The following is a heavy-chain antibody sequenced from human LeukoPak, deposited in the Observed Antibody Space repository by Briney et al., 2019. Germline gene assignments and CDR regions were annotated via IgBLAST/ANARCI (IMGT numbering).Heavy chain of an antibody. Sequence: VKVSCKAXGYTFTXYDINWVRQATGQGLEWMGWMNPNSGNTGYAQKFQGRVTMTRNTSISTAYMELSSLRSEDTAVYYCARGAYYDFWSGYYTTYYFDYWGQGTLVTVSS. V-gene: IGHV1-8*01. CDR3: ARGAYYDFWSGYYTTYYFDY. D-gene: IGHD3-3*01. CDR2: MNPNSGNT. CDR1: GYTFTXYD. J-gene: IGHJ4*02.